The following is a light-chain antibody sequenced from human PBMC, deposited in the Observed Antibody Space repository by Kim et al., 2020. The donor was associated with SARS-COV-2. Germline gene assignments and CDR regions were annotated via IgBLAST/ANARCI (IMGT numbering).Light chain of an antibody. Sequence: ASVGDRLTITCRASQTVRSYLNWYQQKPGKAPKLLIYGASTLQSGVPSRFSGSGSGTDFTLTISSLQPEDFATYYCQQTYSTPRTFGQGTKVDIK. V-gene: IGKV1-39*01. CDR3: QQTYSTPRT. J-gene: IGKJ1*01. CDR2: GAS. CDR1: QTVRSY.